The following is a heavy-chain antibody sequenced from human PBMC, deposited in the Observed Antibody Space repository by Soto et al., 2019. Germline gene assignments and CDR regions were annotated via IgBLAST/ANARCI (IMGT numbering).Heavy chain of an antibody. CDR1: GFTFSNHY. CDR3: ARYSGSYSRSHDL. Sequence: EVQLVESGGGLVQPGGSLRLSCAASGFTFSNHYMDWVRQAPGKGLEWVGRTKNKANSYSTEYAASVKGRFTISRDDSKNSLYLQLNSLETEDTAVYYCARYSGSYSRSHDLWGRGTLVTVSS. D-gene: IGHD1-26*01. CDR2: TKNKANSYST. V-gene: IGHV3-72*01. J-gene: IGHJ2*01.